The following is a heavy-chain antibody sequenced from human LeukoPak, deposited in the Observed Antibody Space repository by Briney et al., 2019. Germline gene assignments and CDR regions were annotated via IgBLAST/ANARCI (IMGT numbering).Heavy chain of an antibody. CDR2: ISGSGGRT. Sequence: PGGSLRLSCAASGFTFSSYSMNWVRQAPGKGLEWVSSISGSGGRTYYTVSVKGRFTISRDNSKNTLYLQMNSLRAEDTAEYYCAKAGRGGAITMVRGVKGDYYCMDVWGKGTTVSISS. V-gene: IGHV3-23*01. J-gene: IGHJ6*03. CDR1: GFTFSSYS. D-gene: IGHD3-10*01. CDR3: AKAGRGGAITMVRGVKGDYYCMDV.